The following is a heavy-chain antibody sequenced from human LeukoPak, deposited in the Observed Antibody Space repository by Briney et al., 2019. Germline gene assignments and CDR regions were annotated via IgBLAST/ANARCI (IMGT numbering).Heavy chain of an antibody. J-gene: IGHJ4*02. Sequence: SETLSLTCTVSGGSISSYYWSWIRQPPGKGLEWIGFISYSGSTNYNPSLKSRVTVSLDTSKNQFSLKLSSVTAADTAVYYCARDVSGWAGYFDYWGQGTLVTVSS. CDR2: ISYSGST. D-gene: IGHD6-19*01. V-gene: IGHV4-59*01. CDR1: GGSISSYY. CDR3: ARDVSGWAGYFDY.